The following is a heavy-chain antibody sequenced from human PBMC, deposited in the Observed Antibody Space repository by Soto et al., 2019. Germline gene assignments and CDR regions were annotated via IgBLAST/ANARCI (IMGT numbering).Heavy chain of an antibody. J-gene: IGHJ6*02. CDR1: GGSISSYY. CDR2: IYYSGST. D-gene: IGHD2-15*01. V-gene: IGHV4-59*01. CDR3: ARDCSGGSCYSYYYYGMDV. Sequence: SETLSLTCTVSGGSISSYYWSWIRQPPGKGLEWIGYIYYSGSTNYNPSLKSRVTISVDTSKNQFSLKLSSVTAADTAVYYCARDCSGGSCYSYYYYGMDVWGQGTTVTV.